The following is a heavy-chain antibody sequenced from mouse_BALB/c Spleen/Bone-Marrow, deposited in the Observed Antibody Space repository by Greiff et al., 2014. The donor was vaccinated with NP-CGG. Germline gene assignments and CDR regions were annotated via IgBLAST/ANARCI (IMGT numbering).Heavy chain of an antibody. CDR1: GYSITSYYS. J-gene: IGHJ4*01. CDR2: IHYSGTT. CDR3: ARFAGTPYTMDY. V-gene: IGHV3-1*02. D-gene: IGHD4-1*01. Sequence: DVQLVESGPDLVKPSQSLSLTCTVTGYSITSYYSWHWIRQFPGNKLEWMGYIHYSGTTVYNPSLKSRISITRDTSNNQFFLRLNSVTTEDTATYYCARFAGTPYTMDYWGQGTSVTVSS.